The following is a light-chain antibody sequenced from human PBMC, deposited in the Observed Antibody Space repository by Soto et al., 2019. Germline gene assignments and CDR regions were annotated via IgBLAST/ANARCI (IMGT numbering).Light chain of an antibody. Sequence: EIVLTQSPATLSSFPGERVTLSCRASQAVNTRLAWYQHKPGQAPRLLIYLASTRAAGIPARFSGSGSGTDFALTISSLQSEDFAVYYCQQSYTTPWTFGQGTKVDIK. CDR2: LAS. CDR3: QQSYTTPWT. J-gene: IGKJ1*01. CDR1: QAVNTR. V-gene: IGKV3D-15*01.